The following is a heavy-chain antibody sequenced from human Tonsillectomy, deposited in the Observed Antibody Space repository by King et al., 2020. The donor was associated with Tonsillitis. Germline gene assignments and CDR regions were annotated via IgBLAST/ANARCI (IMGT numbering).Heavy chain of an antibody. CDR3: ASYPGRGGAFDI. D-gene: IGHD3-10*01. Sequence: QLQESGPGLVKPSETLSLTCTVSGGSISSYYWSWIRQPPGKGLEWIGYIYYSGSTNYNPSLKSRVTISVDTSKNQFSLKLSSVTAADTAVYYCASYPGRGGAFDIWGQGTMVTVSS. CDR1: GGSISSYY. CDR2: IYYSGST. J-gene: IGHJ3*02. V-gene: IGHV4-59*01.